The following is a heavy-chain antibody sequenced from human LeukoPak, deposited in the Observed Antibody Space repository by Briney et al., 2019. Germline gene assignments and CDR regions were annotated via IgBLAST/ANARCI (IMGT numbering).Heavy chain of an antibody. CDR2: IIPIFGTA. Sequence: SVKVSCKASGGTFSSYAISWVRQAPGQGLEWMGSIIPIFGTANYAQKFQGRVTITTDESTSTAYMELSSLRSEDTAVYYCARENTVTPYYFDYWGQGTLVTVSS. V-gene: IGHV1-69*05. CDR3: ARENTVTPYYFDY. CDR1: GGTFSSYA. D-gene: IGHD4-17*01. J-gene: IGHJ4*02.